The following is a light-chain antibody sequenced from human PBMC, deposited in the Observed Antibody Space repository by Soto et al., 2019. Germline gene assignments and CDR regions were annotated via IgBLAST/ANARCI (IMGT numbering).Light chain of an antibody. CDR1: QTISSW. J-gene: IGKJ1*01. CDR3: HNYNSYSEA. CDR2: KAS. V-gene: IGKV1-5*03. Sequence: DIQMTQSPSTLSGSVGDRVTITCRASQTISSWLAWYQQKPGKAPKLLIYKASTLKSGVPSRFSGSGSGTEFTLTISSLQPDDFATYYCHNYNSYSEALGQGTKVELK.